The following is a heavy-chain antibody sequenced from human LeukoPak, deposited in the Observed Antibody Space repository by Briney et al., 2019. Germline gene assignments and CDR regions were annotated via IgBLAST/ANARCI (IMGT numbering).Heavy chain of an antibody. CDR1: GYSFTSYW. Sequence: ESLKISCKGSGYSFTSYWIGWVRQMPGKGLEWMWIIYPGDSDTRYSPSFQGQVTISADKSISTAYLQWSSLKASDTAMYYCARHRDCSSTSCYLDYWGQGTLVTVSS. V-gene: IGHV5-51*01. J-gene: IGHJ4*02. D-gene: IGHD2-2*01. CDR3: ARHRDCSSTSCYLDY. CDR2: IYPGDSDT.